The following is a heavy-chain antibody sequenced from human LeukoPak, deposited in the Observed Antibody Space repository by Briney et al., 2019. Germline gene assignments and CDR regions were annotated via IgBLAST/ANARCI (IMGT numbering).Heavy chain of an antibody. CDR3: ARLWSSGYLGAFDY. D-gene: IGHD3-22*01. CDR1: GGSFSGYY. Sequence: PSETLSLTCAVYGGSFSGYYWSWIRQPPGKGLEWIGYIYYSGSTNYNPSLKSRVTISVDTSKNQFSLKLSSVTAADTAVYYCARLWSSGYLGAFDYWGQGTLVTVSS. J-gene: IGHJ4*02. V-gene: IGHV4-59*08. CDR2: IYYSGST.